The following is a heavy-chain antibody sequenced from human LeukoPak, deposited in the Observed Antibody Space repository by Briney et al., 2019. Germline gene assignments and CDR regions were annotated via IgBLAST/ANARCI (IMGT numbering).Heavy chain of an antibody. V-gene: IGHV4-4*07. Sequence: PSETLSLTSTVSVGSISIYYWNWIRQPAGKELEWIGGIFTSGITNYNPSIQTRVTMSVDTSKNQFSLNLSSVIAADTAIYYCARETSGTYYNPLGYMEVWGKGTTVTVSS. CDR3: ARETSGTYYNPLGYMEV. CDR1: VGSISIYY. J-gene: IGHJ6*03. CDR2: IFTSGIT. D-gene: IGHD3-10*01.